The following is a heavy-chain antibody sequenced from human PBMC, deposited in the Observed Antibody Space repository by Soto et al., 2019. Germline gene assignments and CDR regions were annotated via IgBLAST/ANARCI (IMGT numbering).Heavy chain of an antibody. CDR2: IVVGNGNT. Sequence: ASVKVSCKASGFTFTSSAVQWVRQARGQRLEWIGWIVVGNGNTNYAQKFQERVTITRDTSTSTAYMELSSLRSEDTAVYYCARDLDTAMAYFDYWGQGTLVTVSS. D-gene: IGHD5-18*01. V-gene: IGHV1-58*01. J-gene: IGHJ4*02. CDR3: ARDLDTAMAYFDY. CDR1: GFTFTSSA.